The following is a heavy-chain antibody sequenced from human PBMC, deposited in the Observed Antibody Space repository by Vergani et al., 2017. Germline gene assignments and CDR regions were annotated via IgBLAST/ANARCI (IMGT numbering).Heavy chain of an antibody. V-gene: IGHV4-34*01. J-gene: IGHJ4*02. Sequence: QVQLQQWGAGLLKPSETLSLTCAVYGGSFSGYYWSWIRQPPGKGLEWIGEINHSGSTNYNPSLKSRVTISVDTSKNQFSLKLSSVTAADTAVYYCARTLEPQFDYWGQGTLVTGSS. CDR2: INHSGST. D-gene: IGHD1-1*01. CDR1: GGSFSGYY. CDR3: ARTLEPQFDY.